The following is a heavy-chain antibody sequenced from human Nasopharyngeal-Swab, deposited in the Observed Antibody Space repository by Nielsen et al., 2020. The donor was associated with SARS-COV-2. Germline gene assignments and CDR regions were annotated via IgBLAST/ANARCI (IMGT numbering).Heavy chain of an antibody. D-gene: IGHD2-21*02. Sequence: GESLKISCAASGFTFSSYAMHWVRQAPGKGLEWVAVISYDGSNKYYADSVKGRFTISRDNSKNTLYLQMNSLRAEDTAVYYCAREKSIGEVRVTAMPYYFDYWGQGTLVTVSS. J-gene: IGHJ4*02. V-gene: IGHV3-30-3*01. CDR2: ISYDGSNK. CDR1: GFTFSSYA. CDR3: AREKSIGEVRVTAMPYYFDY.